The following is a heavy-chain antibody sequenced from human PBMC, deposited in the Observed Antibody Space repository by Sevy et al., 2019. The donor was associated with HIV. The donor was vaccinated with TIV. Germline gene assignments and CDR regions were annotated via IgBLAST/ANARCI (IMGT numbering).Heavy chain of an antibody. Sequence: GGSLRLSCAASGFTFSSYSMNWVRQAPGKGLEWVSSISGISNYIYYADSVKGRFSISRDNAKNSLYLQMNSLRVEDTAVYYCARGVQIYDAFDIWSQGTMVTVSS. CDR1: GFTFSSYS. J-gene: IGHJ3*02. V-gene: IGHV3-21*01. CDR2: ISGISNYI. CDR3: ARGVQIYDAFDI. D-gene: IGHD6-6*01.